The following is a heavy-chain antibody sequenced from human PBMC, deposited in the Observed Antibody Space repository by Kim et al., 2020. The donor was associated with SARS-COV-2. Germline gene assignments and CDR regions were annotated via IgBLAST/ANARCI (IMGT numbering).Heavy chain of an antibody. Sequence: SETLSLTCAVSGDSIGIYSWSWIRQPPGKGLEWIGYMYDGGSPTYNPSLKSRATIALDTSRSQFSLKVTSVTAADTAVYYCARDLPPFGPRSNCPTYYG. V-gene: IGHV4-59*13. J-gene: IGHJ6*01. D-gene: IGHD3-10*01. CDR2: MYDGGSP. CDR3: ARDLPPFGPRSNCPTYYG. CDR1: GDSIGIYS.